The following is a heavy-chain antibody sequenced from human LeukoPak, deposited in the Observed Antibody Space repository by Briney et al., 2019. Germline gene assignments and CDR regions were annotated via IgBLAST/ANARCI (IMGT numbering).Heavy chain of an antibody. J-gene: IGHJ6*02. V-gene: IGHV3-74*01. CDR1: GFTFSSYW. CDR2: INSDGSST. CDR3: ARQSSGWTLFSYYGMDV. Sequence: GGSLRLSCAASGFTFSSYWMHWVRQAPGKGLVWVSRINSDGSSTSYADSVKGRFNISRDNAKNTLYLQMNSLRAEDTAVYYCARQSSGWTLFSYYGMDVWGQGTTVTVSS. D-gene: IGHD6-19*01.